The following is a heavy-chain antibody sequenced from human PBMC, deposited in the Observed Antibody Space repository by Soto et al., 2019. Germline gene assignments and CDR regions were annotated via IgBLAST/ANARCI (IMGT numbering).Heavy chain of an antibody. V-gene: IGHV4-59*01. D-gene: IGHD6-13*01. J-gene: IGHJ4*02. CDR2: VYNSGST. CDR3: ARYRREAVAGYTLDN. Sequence: SETLSLTCTVSGGSISSNYWTWIRQPPGKGLEWTGYVYNSGSTNYNPSLKSRVTISEDTSKSQFSLKVNSMTAADTAVYYCARYRREAVAGYTLDNWGQGILVTVSS. CDR1: GGSISSNY.